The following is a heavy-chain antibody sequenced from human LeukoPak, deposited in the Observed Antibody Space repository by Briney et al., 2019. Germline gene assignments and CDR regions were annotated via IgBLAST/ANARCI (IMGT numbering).Heavy chain of an antibody. D-gene: IGHD3-10*01. V-gene: IGHV1-2*02. CDR2: INPNSGDT. J-gene: IGHJ4*02. CDR1: GYTFTDYY. Sequence: GPSAKLSCKASGYTFTDYYVHWVRQAPGQGLEWIGLINPNSGDTNYAEKVQGRFTITRDTSISTAYMELSGLRSDDTAVYYCAKTTFYVGSGSYYRDYWGQGTLVTVSS. CDR3: AKTTFYVGSGSYYRDY.